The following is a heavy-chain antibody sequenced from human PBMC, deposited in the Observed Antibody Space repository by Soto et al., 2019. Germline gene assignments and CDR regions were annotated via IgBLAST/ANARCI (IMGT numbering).Heavy chain of an antibody. V-gene: IGHV4-59*01. CDR3: ARVSAAGKLDY. D-gene: IGHD6-25*01. Sequence: SETLSLTCTVSGGSISSYYWSWIRQPPGKGLEWIGYIYYSGSTNYNPSLKSRVTISVDTSKNQFSLKLSSVTAADTAVYYCARVSAAGKLDYWGQGTLVTVSS. CDR2: IYYSGST. J-gene: IGHJ4*02. CDR1: GGSISSYY.